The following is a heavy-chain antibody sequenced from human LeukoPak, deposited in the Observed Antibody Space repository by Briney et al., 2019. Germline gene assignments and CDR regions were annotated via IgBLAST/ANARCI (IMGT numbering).Heavy chain of an antibody. D-gene: IGHD6-19*01. V-gene: IGHV1-18*04. CDR1: GYTFTSYY. CDR3: ARDLGIAVATAFDY. J-gene: IGHJ4*02. CDR2: ISAYNGNT. Sequence: ASVKVSCKASGYTFTSYYMHWVRQAPGQGLEWMGWISAYNGNTNYAQKLQGRVTMTTDTSTSTAYMELRSLRSDDTAVYYCARDLGIAVATAFDYWGQGTLVTVSS.